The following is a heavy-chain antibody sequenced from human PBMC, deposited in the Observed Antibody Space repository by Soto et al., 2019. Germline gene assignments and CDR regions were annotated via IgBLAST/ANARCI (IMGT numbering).Heavy chain of an antibody. D-gene: IGHD5-12*01. Sequence: QVQLQESGPGLVKPSETLSLTCTVSGGSISSYYWSWIRQPPGKGLEWIGYIYYSGSTNYNPSLKRRVTISVDTSTNQFSLMLSSVTAADTAVYYCARRSGYDSVGWFDPWGQGTLVTVSS. V-gene: IGHV4-59*08. CDR3: ARRSGYDSVGWFDP. CDR1: GGSISSYY. CDR2: IYYSGST. J-gene: IGHJ5*02.